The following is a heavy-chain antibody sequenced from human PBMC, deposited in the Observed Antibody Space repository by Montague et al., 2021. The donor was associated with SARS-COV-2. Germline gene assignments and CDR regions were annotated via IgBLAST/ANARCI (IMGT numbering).Heavy chain of an antibody. J-gene: IGHJ3*01. CDR1: GGSICNSIYY. CDR2: IYYTGST. CDR3: ARPGRGYSYGLDAFEV. D-gene: IGHD5-18*01. V-gene: IGHV4-39*01. Sequence: SETLSLTCTVSGGSICNSIYYWGWIRQPPGKGLEWIGSIYYTGSTYYNPSLKSRVTISMNTSNNQFFLKLTSVTAADTAVYYCARPGRGYSYGLDAFEVWGQGTMVTVSS.